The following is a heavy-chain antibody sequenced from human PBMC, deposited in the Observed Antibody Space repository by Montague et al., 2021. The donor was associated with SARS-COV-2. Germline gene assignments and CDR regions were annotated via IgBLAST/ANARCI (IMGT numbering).Heavy chain of an antibody. V-gene: IGHV6-1*01. D-gene: IGHD2-15*01. CDR2: TYYRSKWYN. CDR1: GDSVSINRAA. J-gene: IGHJ4*02. Sequence: CAISGDSVSINRAAWNWIRQSPGRGLEWLGRTYYRSKWYNDYAVXXECRRTINPDTSKNQFSLQLKSVTPEDTAVYYCSRGYCGGGSCYVFDYWGQGTLVTVSS. CDR3: SRGYCGGGSCYVFDY.